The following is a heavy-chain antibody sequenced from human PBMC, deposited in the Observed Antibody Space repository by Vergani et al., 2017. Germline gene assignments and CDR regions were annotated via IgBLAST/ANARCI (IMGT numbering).Heavy chain of an antibody. Sequence: EVQLVESGGGLIQPGGSLRLSCAASGFPVSSNYMSWVRQAPGKGLEWVSVIYSGGSTYYADSVKGRFTISRDNSKNTLYLQMNSLRAEDTAVYYCASIVVVPAATASGAFDIWGQGTMVTVSS. CDR3: ASIVVVPAATASGAFDI. V-gene: IGHV3-53*01. CDR1: GFPVSSNY. CDR2: IYSGGST. J-gene: IGHJ3*02. D-gene: IGHD2-2*01.